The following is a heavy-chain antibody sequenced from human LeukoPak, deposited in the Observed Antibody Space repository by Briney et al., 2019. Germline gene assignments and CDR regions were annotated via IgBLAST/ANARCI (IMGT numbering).Heavy chain of an antibody. Sequence: SVTVSCKASGYTFTSNHMHWVRPAPGQGLEWMGKINPSVDSTSYAQKFQGRITMTRDTSTSTVYMDLSSLTSEDTAVYYCARGTSGWYYVFDFWGQGTLVTVSS. CDR3: ARGTSGWYYVFDF. CDR1: GYTFTSNH. V-gene: IGHV1-46*01. J-gene: IGHJ4*02. D-gene: IGHD6-19*01. CDR2: INPSVDST.